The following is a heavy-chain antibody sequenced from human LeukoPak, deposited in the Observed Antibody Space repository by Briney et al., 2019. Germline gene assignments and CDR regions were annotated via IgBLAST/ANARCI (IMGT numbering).Heavy chain of an antibody. V-gene: IGHV3-23*01. CDR2: ISGSGGST. D-gene: IGHD2-21*02. J-gene: IGHJ4*02. CDR1: GFTFSSYA. CDR3: AKSPLAYCGGDCYSDY. Sequence: RGSLRLSCAASGFTFSSYAMSWVRQAPGKGLEWVSAISGSGGSTYYADSVKGRFTISRDNSKNTLYLQMNSLRAEDTAVYYCAKSPLAYCGGDCYSDYWGQGTLVTVSS.